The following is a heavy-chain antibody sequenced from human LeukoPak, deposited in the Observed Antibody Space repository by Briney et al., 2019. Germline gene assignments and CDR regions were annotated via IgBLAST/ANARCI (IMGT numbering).Heavy chain of an antibody. CDR3: ARGFRTSHWPPFRAFDI. V-gene: IGHV1-8*03. D-gene: IGHD2-2*01. CDR1: GYTFTSYD. J-gene: IGHJ3*02. Sequence: GASVKVSCKASGYTFTSYDINWVRQATGQGLEWMGWMNPNSGNTGYAQKFQGRVTITRNTSISTAYMELSSLRSEDTAVYYCARGFRTSHWPPFRAFDIWGQGTMVTVSS. CDR2: MNPNSGNT.